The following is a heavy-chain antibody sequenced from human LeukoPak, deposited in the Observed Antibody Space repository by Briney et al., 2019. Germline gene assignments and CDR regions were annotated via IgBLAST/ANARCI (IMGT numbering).Heavy chain of an antibody. CDR2: IYNSGST. V-gene: IGHV4-4*07. Sequence: SETLSLTCTVSGGSISSYYWSWIRQPAGKGLEWIGRIYNSGSTTYNPSLKSRVTMSVDTSKNQFSLKLSSVTATDTAVYYCARSVEGYCSGGSCYSYYYYMDVWGKGTTVTVSS. CDR1: GGSISSYY. CDR3: ARSVEGYCSGGSCYSYYYYMDV. J-gene: IGHJ6*03. D-gene: IGHD2-15*01.